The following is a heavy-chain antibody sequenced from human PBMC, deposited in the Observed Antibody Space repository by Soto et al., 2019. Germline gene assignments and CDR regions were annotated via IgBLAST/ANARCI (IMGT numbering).Heavy chain of an antibody. CDR2: ISYDGSNK. CDR3: ARDPESGWLDY. CDR1: GFTFSSYA. V-gene: IGHV3-30-3*01. J-gene: IGHJ4*02. D-gene: IGHD6-19*01. Sequence: PGGSLRLSCAASGFTFSSYAMHWVRQAPGKGLEWVAVISYDGSNKYYADSVKGRFTISRDNSKNTLYLQMNSLRAEDTAVYHCARDPESGWLDYWGQGTLVTVSS.